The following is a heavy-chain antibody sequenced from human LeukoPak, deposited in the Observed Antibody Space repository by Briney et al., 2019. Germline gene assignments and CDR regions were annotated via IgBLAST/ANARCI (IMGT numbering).Heavy chain of an antibody. V-gene: IGHV3-23*01. CDR1: GFTFSNYA. J-gene: IGHJ4*02. CDR3: AEGHAPSGSYGDY. Sequence: GGSLRLSCAASGFTFSNYAMTWVRQAPGKGLEWVSTIYGSGDGTYYADSVKGRFTISRDNSKNTLYVQMNSLRAEDTAVYYCAEGHAPSGSYGDYWGQGTLVTVSS. CDR2: IYGSGDGT. D-gene: IGHD1-26*01.